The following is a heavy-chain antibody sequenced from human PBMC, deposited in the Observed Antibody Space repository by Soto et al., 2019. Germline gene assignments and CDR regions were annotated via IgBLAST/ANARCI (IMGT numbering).Heavy chain of an antibody. CDR3: ARESQRKIPDRDPYYYYYGMDV. Sequence: GGSLRLSCAASGFTVSSNYMSWVRQAPGKGLEWVSVIYSGGSTYYADSVKGRFTISRDNSKNTLYLQMNSLRAEDTAVYYCARESQRKIPDRDPYYYYYGMDVWGQGTTVTVSS. D-gene: IGHD6-25*01. V-gene: IGHV3-53*01. CDR2: IYSGGST. CDR1: GFTVSSNY. J-gene: IGHJ6*02.